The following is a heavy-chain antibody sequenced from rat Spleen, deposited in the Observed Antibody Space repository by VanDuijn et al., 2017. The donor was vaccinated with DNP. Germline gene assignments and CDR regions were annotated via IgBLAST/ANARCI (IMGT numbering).Heavy chain of an antibody. V-gene: IGHV5-25*01. CDR1: GFTFRDFY. CDR3: AKPDH. CDR2: ISPSGDST. Sequence: EVQLVESGGGLVQPGRSLKLSCAASGFTFRDFYMAWVRQAPTKGLEWVASISPSGDSTYYRDSVKGRFTVSRDNAKSSLYLQMDSLRSEDTATYYCAKPDHWGQGVMVTVSS. J-gene: IGHJ2*01.